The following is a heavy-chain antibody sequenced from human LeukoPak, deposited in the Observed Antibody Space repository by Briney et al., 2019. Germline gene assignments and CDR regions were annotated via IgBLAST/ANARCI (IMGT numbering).Heavy chain of an antibody. CDR2: INPNSGGT. J-gene: IGHJ6*02. CDR3: ARLAAYPGYYGMDV. D-gene: IGHD6-6*01. CDR1: GYTFTGYY. Sequence: ASVKVSCKASGYTFTGYYMHWVRQAPGQGLEWMGWINPNSGGTNYAQKFQGRVTMTRDTSISAAYMELSRLRSDDTAVYYCARLAAYPGYYGMDVWGQGTTVTVSS. V-gene: IGHV1-2*02.